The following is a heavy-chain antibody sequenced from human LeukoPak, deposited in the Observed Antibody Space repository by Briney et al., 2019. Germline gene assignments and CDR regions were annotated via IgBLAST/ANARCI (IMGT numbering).Heavy chain of an antibody. D-gene: IGHD2-15*01. J-gene: IGHJ5*02. CDR1: GYSFTGYH. Sequence: GASVKVSXKASGYSFTGYHMHWVRQAPGQGLEWMGRINPKSGGTNYAQKFQGRVTMTRDSANSTAYMELSRLRSDDTAVYYCARDLLMVGPANWVDPWGQGTLVTVSS. V-gene: IGHV1-2*06. CDR2: INPKSGGT. CDR3: ARDLLMVGPANWVDP.